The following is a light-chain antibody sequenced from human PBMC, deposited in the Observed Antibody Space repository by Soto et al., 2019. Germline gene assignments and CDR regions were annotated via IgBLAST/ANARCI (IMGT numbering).Light chain of an antibody. CDR2: DAS. J-gene: IGKJ2*01. CDR1: QSVSSSY. CDR3: QQYGSSLYT. V-gene: IGKV3-20*01. Sequence: EIVLTQSPGTLSLSPGERATLSCRASQSVSSSYLAWYQQKPGLAPRLLIYDASSRATNIPDRFSGSGSGTDFTLTISRLEPEDFAVYYCQQYGSSLYTFGQGTKLEIK.